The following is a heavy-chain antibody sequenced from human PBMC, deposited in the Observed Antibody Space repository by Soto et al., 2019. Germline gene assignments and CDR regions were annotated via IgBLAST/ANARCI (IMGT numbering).Heavy chain of an antibody. CDR1: GGSISSYY. D-gene: IGHD1-26*01. J-gene: IGHJ4*02. CDR2: IYYSGSA. Sequence: SETLSLTCAVSGGSISSYYWSWIRQPPGKGLEWIGYIYYSGSANYNPSLKSRVTISVDTSKNQFSLKVSSVTAADTAVYYCARRYGGNFDYWGQGTLVTVSS. V-gene: IGHV4-59*01. CDR3: ARRYGGNFDY.